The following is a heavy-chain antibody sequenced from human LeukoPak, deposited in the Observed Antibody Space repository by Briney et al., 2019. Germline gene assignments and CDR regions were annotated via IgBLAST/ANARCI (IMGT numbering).Heavy chain of an antibody. CDR1: GYTFTSYG. Sequence: ASVKVSCKSSGYTFTSYGISWVRQPPGQGLEWMGWISAYNGNTHYAKTLEGRVTMTTDTSTNTAYIELRSLRSDDTTVYSCARDAGWDYYDSSGPNLDYWGQGTLVTVSS. CDR3: ARDAGWDYYDSSGPNLDY. CDR2: ISAYNGNT. D-gene: IGHD3-22*01. V-gene: IGHV1-18*01. J-gene: IGHJ4*02.